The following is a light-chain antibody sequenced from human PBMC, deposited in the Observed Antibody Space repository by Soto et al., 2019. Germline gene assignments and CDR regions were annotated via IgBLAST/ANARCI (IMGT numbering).Light chain of an antibody. J-gene: IGKJ5*01. Sequence: EIVLTQSPATLSLSPGEIATLSFSASQSVISTYLAWYQQKPGQAPRLLIYGASSRATGIPDRFSGSGSGTDFTLTISRLEPEDFAVYYCQQYGSSPITFGQGTRLEIK. CDR2: GAS. CDR1: QSVISTY. V-gene: IGKV3-20*01. CDR3: QQYGSSPIT.